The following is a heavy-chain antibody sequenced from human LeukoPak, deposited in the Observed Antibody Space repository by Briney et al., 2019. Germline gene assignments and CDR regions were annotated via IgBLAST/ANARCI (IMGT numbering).Heavy chain of an antibody. CDR2: ISSGSRTV. CDR3: AREKYYYDNSGYYVSGGSDY. D-gene: IGHD3-22*01. Sequence: GGSLRLSCSASGFTFNNYSMNWVRQAPGEGLEWVSYISSGSRTVYYADSVKGRFTISRDNAKNSLYLQMNSLRAEDTAVYYCAREKYYYDNSGYYVSGGSDYWGQGTLVTVSS. J-gene: IGHJ4*02. V-gene: IGHV3-48*01. CDR1: GFTFNNYS.